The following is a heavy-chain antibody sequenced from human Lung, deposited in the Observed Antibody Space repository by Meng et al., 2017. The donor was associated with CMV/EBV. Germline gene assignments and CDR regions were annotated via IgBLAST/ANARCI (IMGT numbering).Heavy chain of an antibody. Sequence: GGSLRLXCVASGFTFSGYSMNWVRQAPGKGLEWHSSISRSSSHIYYADSVKGRFTISRDNANNSLSLQMNSLRAEDSAVYYCVRDVKYSGYDPYYFDNWGQGXLVTVSS. CDR2: ISRSSSHI. CDR1: GFTFSGYS. J-gene: IGHJ4*02. V-gene: IGHV3-21*01. CDR3: VRDVKYSGYDPYYFDN. D-gene: IGHD5-12*01.